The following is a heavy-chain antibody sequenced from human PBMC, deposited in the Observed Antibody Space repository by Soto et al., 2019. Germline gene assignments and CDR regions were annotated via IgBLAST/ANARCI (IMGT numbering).Heavy chain of an antibody. J-gene: IGHJ5*02. V-gene: IGHV1-3*01. CDR1: GYTFTTYT. CDR2: INAGNGET. Sequence: VPLVQSGAEVMQPGASVKVSCKASGYTFTTYTIQWVRQAPGHRLEWMGWINAGNGETKYSQNFQGRVTITRDTSASTAYMELNSLRSEDTAVYYCARSTTSCYSLCWFDPWGQGTLVTVSS. D-gene: IGHD2-2*02. CDR3: ARSTTSCYSLCWFDP.